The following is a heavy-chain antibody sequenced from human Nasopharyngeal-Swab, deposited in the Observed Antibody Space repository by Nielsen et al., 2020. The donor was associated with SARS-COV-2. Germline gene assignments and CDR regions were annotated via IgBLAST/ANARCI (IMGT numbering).Heavy chain of an antibody. CDR1: RFTFSRYG. CDR2: ISGSGGYT. CDR3: ARGAFEYSSSWYDPYYFDY. V-gene: IGHV3-23*01. J-gene: IGHJ4*02. D-gene: IGHD6-19*01. Sequence: GESLKISCAASRFTFSRYGMSWVRQAPGKGLERVSTISGSGGYTYYADSVKGRFTISRDNSKNTLYLQMNSLRVEDTAIYYCARGAFEYSSSWYDPYYFDYWGQGTLVTVSS.